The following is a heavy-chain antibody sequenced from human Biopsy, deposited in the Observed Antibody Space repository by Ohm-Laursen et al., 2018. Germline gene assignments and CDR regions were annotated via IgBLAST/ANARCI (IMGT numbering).Heavy chain of an antibody. V-gene: IGHV3-74*01. J-gene: IGHJ4*02. CDR1: EFIFSRFR. CDR2: INSDGSST. D-gene: IGHD3-10*01. Sequence: GSLRLSCAASEFIFSRFRMYWVRQAPGKGLVWVSRINSDGSSTNYADAVKGRFTISRDNAKNTVFLQMNSLRAEDTAVYYRTRAEAGSGSLLYFDYWGQGTLVTVSS. CDR3: TRAEAGSGSLLYFDY.